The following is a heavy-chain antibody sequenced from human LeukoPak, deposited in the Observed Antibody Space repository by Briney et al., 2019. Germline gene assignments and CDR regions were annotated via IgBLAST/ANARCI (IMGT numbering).Heavy chain of an antibody. D-gene: IGHD3-22*01. CDR3: AKPHSMYYYDSSGYPLGD. Sequence: GGSLRLSCAASGFTFSSYAMSWARQAPGKGLEWVSAISGSGGSTYYADSAKGRFTISRDNSKNTLYLQMNSLRAEDTAVYYCAKPHSMYYYDSSGYPLGDWGQGTLVTVSS. J-gene: IGHJ4*02. CDR2: ISGSGGST. CDR1: GFTFSSYA. V-gene: IGHV3-23*01.